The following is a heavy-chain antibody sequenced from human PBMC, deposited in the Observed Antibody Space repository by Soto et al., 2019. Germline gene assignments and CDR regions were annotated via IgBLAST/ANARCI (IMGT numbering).Heavy chain of an antibody. J-gene: IGHJ4*02. D-gene: IGHD3-22*01. Sequence: SETLSLTCTVSGGSISSGDYYWSWIRQPPGKGLEWIGYIYYSGSTYYNPSLKSRVTISVDTSKNQFSLKLSSVTAADTAVYYCAGSYYYDSSGYCYWGQGTLVTISA. CDR1: GGSISSGDYY. V-gene: IGHV4-30-4*01. CDR3: AGSYYYDSSGYCY. CDR2: IYYSGST.